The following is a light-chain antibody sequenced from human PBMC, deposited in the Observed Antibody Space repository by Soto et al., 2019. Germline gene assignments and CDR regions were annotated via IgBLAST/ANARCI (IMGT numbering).Light chain of an antibody. Sequence: EIVLTQSPATLSVSPGESATLSCRASQSVSSNLAWYQQKPGQAPRLLIYGASTRATGFPARFSGSGSGTDFTLTISRLEPEDCAVYFCQQYGSSPPTFGQGTKVDIK. CDR3: QQYGSSPPT. CDR2: GAS. CDR1: QSVSSN. V-gene: IGKV3-20*01. J-gene: IGKJ1*01.